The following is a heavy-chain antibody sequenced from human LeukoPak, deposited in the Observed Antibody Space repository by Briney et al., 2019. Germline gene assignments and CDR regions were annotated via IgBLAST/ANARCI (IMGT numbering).Heavy chain of an antibody. CDR3: ARDGPNYYDSSGSPTRY. CDR2: IYHSGST. CDR1: GGSISSSSYY. V-gene: IGHV4-39*07. Sequence: SETLSLTCTVSGGSISSSSYYWGWIRQPPGKGLEWIGSIYHSGSTYYNPSLKSRVTISVDRSKNQFSLKLSSVTAADTAVYYCARDGPNYYDSSGSPTRYWGQGTLVTVSS. D-gene: IGHD3-22*01. J-gene: IGHJ4*02.